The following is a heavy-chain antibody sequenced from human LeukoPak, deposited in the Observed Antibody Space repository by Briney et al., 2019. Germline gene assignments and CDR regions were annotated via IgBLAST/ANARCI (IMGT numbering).Heavy chain of an antibody. Sequence: GGSMRHSCSASGFTFSSYWMHWVRQSPGKGLVWVSRINSDGSSTSYADSVKGRFTISRDNAKNTLYLQMNSLRAEDTAVYYCARGGAAMAYYWGQGTLVTVSS. CDR3: ARGGAAMAYY. CDR1: GFTFSSYW. V-gene: IGHV3-74*01. CDR2: INSDGSST. J-gene: IGHJ4*02. D-gene: IGHD5-18*01.